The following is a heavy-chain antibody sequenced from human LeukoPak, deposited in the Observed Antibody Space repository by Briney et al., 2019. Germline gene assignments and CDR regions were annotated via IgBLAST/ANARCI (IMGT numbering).Heavy chain of an antibody. Sequence: GASVKVSCKASGGTFSSYAISWVRQAPGQGLEWMGIINPSGGSTSYAQKFQGRVTMTRDTSTSTVYMELSSLRSEDTAVYYCARERAPHPSFDYWGQGTLVTVSS. CDR1: GGTFSSYA. J-gene: IGHJ4*02. CDR3: ARERAPHPSFDY. V-gene: IGHV1-46*01. CDR2: INPSGGST.